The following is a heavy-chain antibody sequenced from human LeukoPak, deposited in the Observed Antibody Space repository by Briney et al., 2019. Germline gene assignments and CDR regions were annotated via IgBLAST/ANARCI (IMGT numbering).Heavy chain of an antibody. Sequence: SETLSLTCTVSGGSISSYYWSWIRQPPGKGLEWIGYIYYSGSTNYNPSLKGRVTISVDTSKNQFSLKLSSVTAADTAVYYCARLRTAAYYYGMAVWGQGTTVTVSS. J-gene: IGHJ6*02. V-gene: IGHV4-59*08. CDR3: ARLRTAAYYYGMAV. CDR2: IYYSGST. CDR1: GGSISSYY.